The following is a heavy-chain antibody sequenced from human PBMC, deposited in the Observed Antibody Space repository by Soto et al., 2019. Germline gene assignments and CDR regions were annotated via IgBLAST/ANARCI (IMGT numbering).Heavy chain of an antibody. J-gene: IGHJ4*02. CDR1: GFTFSSYA. Sequence: RRLSCAASGFTFSSYAMSWVRQAPGKGLEWVSAISGSGGSTYYADSVKGRFTISRDNSKNTLYLQMNSLRAEDTAVYYCAKRLRYGDYEVDYWGQGTLVTVSS. CDR3: AKRLRYGDYEVDY. D-gene: IGHD4-17*01. CDR2: ISGSGGST. V-gene: IGHV3-23*01.